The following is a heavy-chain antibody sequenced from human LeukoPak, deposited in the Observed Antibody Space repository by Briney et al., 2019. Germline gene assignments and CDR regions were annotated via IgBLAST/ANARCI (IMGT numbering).Heavy chain of an antibody. J-gene: IGHJ6*03. CDR1: GGTFSSYA. CDR3: ARDGVLRYFDWLSKDYYHYYMDV. Sequence: ASVKVSCKASGGTFSSYAISWVRQAPGQGLEWMGGIIPIFGTANYAQKFQGRVTITADESTSTAYMELSSLRSEDTAVYYCARDGVLRYFDWLSKDYYHYYMDVWGKGTTVTISS. V-gene: IGHV1-69*13. D-gene: IGHD3-9*01. CDR2: IIPIFGTA.